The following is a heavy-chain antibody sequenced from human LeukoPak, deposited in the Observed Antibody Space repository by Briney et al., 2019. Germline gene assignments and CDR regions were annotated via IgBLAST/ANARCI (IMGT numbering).Heavy chain of an antibody. J-gene: IGHJ4*02. CDR3: ARGPLGSSSWYFLDPYFDY. D-gene: IGHD6-13*01. Sequence: ASVKVSCKASGYTFTNYYMHWVRQAPGQGLEWMGIINPSGSSTSYAQKFQGRVTMTRDTSTSTVYMELSSLRSEDTAVYYCARGPLGSSSWYFLDPYFDYWGQGTLVTVSS. V-gene: IGHV1-46*01. CDR2: INPSGSST. CDR1: GYTFTNYY.